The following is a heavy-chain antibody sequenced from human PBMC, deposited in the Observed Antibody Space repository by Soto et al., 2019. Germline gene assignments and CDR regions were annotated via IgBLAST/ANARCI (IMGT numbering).Heavy chain of an antibody. CDR3: SRAGSVLWFGVLLYTFDY. CDR1: GGSISSSSYY. V-gene: IGHV4-39*01. J-gene: IGHJ4*02. D-gene: IGHD3-10*01. Sequence: QLQLQESGPGLVKPSETLSLTCTVSGGSISSSSYYWGWIRQPPGKGLEWIGSIYYSGSTYYNPSLKSRVTISVDTSKNQFSLKLSSVTAADPAVYYCSRAGSVLWFGVLLYTFDYWGQGTLVTVSS. CDR2: IYYSGST.